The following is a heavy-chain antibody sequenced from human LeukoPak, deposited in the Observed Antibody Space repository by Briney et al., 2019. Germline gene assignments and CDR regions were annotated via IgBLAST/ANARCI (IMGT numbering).Heavy chain of an antibody. J-gene: IGHJ4*02. CDR3: AKGGYSGYADLDY. CDR1: GFSFDDYA. D-gene: IGHD5-12*01. V-gene: IGHV3-9*01. Sequence: GRSLRLSCAASGFSFDDYAMHWVRQAPGKGLEWVSGINWNSGSIVYADSVKGRFAISRDNAKNSLYLQMNSLRAEDTALYYCAKGGYSGYADLDYWGQGTLVTVSS. CDR2: INWNSGSI.